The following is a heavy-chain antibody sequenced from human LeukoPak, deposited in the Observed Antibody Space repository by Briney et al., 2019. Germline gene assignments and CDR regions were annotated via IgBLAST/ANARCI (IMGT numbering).Heavy chain of an antibody. Sequence: SETLSLACTVSGGSISGSSYYWGWIRQPPGKGLEWIGSIYYSGSTYYNPSLKSRVTISVDTSKNQFSLKLSSVTAADTAVYYCARALSTSWYYGVAEYFQHWGQGTLVTVSS. J-gene: IGHJ1*01. CDR2: IYYSGST. CDR3: ARALSTSWYYGVAEYFQH. D-gene: IGHD6-13*01. CDR1: GGSISGSSYY. V-gene: IGHV4-39*01.